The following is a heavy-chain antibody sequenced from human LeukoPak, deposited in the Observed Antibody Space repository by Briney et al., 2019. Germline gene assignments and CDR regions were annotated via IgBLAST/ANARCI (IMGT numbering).Heavy chain of an antibody. Sequence: GGSLRLSCAASGFTFSSYSMNWVRQAPGKGLEWVSSISSSSSYIYYADSVKGRFTISRDNAKNSLYLQMNSLRAEDTAVYYCARDTFNYYDSSGNPDYWGRGTLVTVSP. V-gene: IGHV3-21*01. CDR1: GFTFSSYS. CDR2: ISSSSSYI. CDR3: ARDTFNYYDSSGNPDY. J-gene: IGHJ4*02. D-gene: IGHD3-22*01.